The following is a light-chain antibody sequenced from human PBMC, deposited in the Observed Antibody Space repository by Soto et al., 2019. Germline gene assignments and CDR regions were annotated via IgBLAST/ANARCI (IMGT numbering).Light chain of an antibody. CDR3: QQSYRTLPFT. CDR2: AAS. J-gene: IGKJ3*01. V-gene: IGKV1-39*01. Sequence: DIQMTQSPSSLSASVGDRVTITCRTSQSISTYLNWYQQKPGKAPKLLIYAASNLQSGVPSRFSGSGYGTDFTLTISSLQPEDFATYYCQQSYRTLPFTFGPGTKVDIK. CDR1: QSISTY.